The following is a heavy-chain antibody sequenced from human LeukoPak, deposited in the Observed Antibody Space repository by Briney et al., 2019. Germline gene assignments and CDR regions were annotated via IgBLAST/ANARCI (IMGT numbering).Heavy chain of an antibody. CDR2: IRYDGSSK. CDR3: AKDRGPRYSYGLDV. Sequence: GRSLRLSCATSGFMSSSYGMHWVRQAPGKGLEWVAVIRYDGSSKYYADSVKGRFTISRVDSKNTLYLQICSRPAWDTAVYYCAKDRGPRYSYGLDVWGQGTTVTVSS. V-gene: IGHV3-33*06. CDR1: GFMSSSYG. J-gene: IGHJ6*02.